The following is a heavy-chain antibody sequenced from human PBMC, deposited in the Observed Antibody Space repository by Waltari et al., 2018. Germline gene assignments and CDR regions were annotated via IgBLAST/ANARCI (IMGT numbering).Heavy chain of an antibody. V-gene: IGHV3-53*01. CDR1: GFNVSSYY. Sequence: EVQLVESGGPLIQPGGSLRVSCAASGFNVSSYYMNWVRQAPGKGLEWVSMLYHAGNTYYADSVKGRFTFSRDNSKNTLYLQMNSLRAEDTAVYYCARGNTKYGMDVWGPGTTVTVSS. D-gene: IGHD2-8*01. J-gene: IGHJ6*02. CDR3: ARGNTKYGMDV. CDR2: LYHAGNT.